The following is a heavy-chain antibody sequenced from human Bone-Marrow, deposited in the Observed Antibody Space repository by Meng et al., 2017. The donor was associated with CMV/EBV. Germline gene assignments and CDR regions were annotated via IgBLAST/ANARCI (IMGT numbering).Heavy chain of an antibody. D-gene: IGHD3-10*01. Sequence: GGSLRLSCAASEFTFSSYAMHWVRQAPGKGLEWVAYIRYDGSNKYHADSVKGRFTISRDNFKNTLFLQMNSLRAEDMAVYYCAKDYGRYSYAFDIWGQGTMVTVSS. CDR3: AKDYGRYSYAFDI. V-gene: IGHV3-30*02. CDR1: EFTFSSYA. CDR2: IRYDGSNK. J-gene: IGHJ3*02.